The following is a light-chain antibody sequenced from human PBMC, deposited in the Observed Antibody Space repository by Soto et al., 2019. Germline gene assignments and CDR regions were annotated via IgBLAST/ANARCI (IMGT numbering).Light chain of an antibody. CDR3: SSYTDSSTLVV. J-gene: IGLJ2*01. CDR1: SSDIGGYNY. Sequence: QSVLTQPASVSGSPGQSITISCTGTSSDIGGYNYVSWYQQHPGKAPKLMIYDVNNRPSGVSNRFSGSKSGNTASLTISGLQAEDEADYYCSSYTDSSTLVVFGGGTKVTVL. V-gene: IGLV2-14*03. CDR2: DVN.